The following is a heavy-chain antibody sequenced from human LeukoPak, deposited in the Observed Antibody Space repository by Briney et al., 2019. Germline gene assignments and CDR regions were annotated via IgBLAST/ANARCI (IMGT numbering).Heavy chain of an antibody. CDR3: AREGLPKGYFDY. Sequence: GGSLRLSCAASGFTFDDYAMHWVRQAPGKGLEWVSGISWNSGSIGYADSVKGRFTISRDNAKNSLYLQMNSLRAEDTAVYYCAREGLPKGYFDYWGQGTLVTVSS. J-gene: IGHJ4*02. CDR1: GFTFDDYA. CDR2: ISWNSGSI. V-gene: IGHV3-9*01.